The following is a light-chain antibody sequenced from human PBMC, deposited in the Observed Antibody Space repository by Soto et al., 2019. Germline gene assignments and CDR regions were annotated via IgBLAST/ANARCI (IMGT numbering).Light chain of an antibody. V-gene: IGKV3-11*01. Sequence: IVLTQSPATLSSFPCDRVTLSCRASQYINTRLAWYQHRPGQAPRLLIYQTSIRAAGIPARFSASGTGTDITLTISDVQPEDFAVYYCHQRQSWPRTFGQGTKVDIK. CDR1: QYINTR. CDR3: HQRQSWPRT. CDR2: QTS. J-gene: IGKJ1*01.